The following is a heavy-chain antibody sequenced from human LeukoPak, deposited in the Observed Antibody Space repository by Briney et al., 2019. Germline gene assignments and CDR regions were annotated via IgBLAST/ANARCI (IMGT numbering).Heavy chain of an antibody. CDR3: VRARYCGGDCYSGYFDY. CDR2: ISAYNGST. D-gene: IGHD2-21*02. Sequence: ASVKVSCKASGYTFTSYGISWVRQAPGQGLEWMGWISAYNGSTNYAQKLQGRVTMTTDTSTSTAYMELRSLRSDDTAVYYCVRARYCGGDCYSGYFDYWGQGTLVTVSS. J-gene: IGHJ4*02. CDR1: GYTFTSYG. V-gene: IGHV1-18*01.